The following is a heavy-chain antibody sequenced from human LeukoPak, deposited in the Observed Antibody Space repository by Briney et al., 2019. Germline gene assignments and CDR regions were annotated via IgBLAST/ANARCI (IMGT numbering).Heavy chain of an antibody. V-gene: IGHV4-31*03. D-gene: IGHD3-10*01. J-gene: IGHJ4*02. CDR1: GGSISSGGYY. CDR2: IYYSGST. Sequence: SETLSLTCTVSGGSISSGGYYWSWIRQHPGKGLEWIGYIYYSGSTYYNPSLKSRVTISVDTSKNQFSLKLSSVTAADTAVYYCARTMVRGASNIDFDYWGQGTLVTVSS. CDR3: ARTMVRGASNIDFDY.